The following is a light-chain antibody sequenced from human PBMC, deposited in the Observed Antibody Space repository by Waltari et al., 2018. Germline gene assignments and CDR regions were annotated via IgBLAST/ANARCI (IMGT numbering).Light chain of an antibody. V-gene: IGKV3-20*01. CDR3: QKYVNLPAT. J-gene: IGKJ1*01. CDR2: DAS. Sequence: DIVLTQYPGTLYLYPGERVSLFCRASQSVGKYLAWYQQKPGQAPRLVMYDASTRATGIPDRFSGSGSGTDFSLTISRLEPEDFAVYYCQKYVNLPATFGQGTRVEIK. CDR1: QSVGKY.